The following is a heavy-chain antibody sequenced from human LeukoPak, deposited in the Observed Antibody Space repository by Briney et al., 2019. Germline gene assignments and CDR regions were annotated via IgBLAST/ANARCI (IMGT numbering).Heavy chain of an antibody. CDR1: GFTFSNAW. CDR2: IKSKTDGGTT. V-gene: IGHV3-15*01. D-gene: IGHD3-10*01. J-gene: IGHJ4*02. CDR3: TTQTMVRGVIDY. Sequence: GGSLRLSCAASGFTFSNAWMSWVRQAPGKGLEWVGRIKSKTDGGTTDYAARVKGRFTISRDDSKNTVYLKMNRLKTEETAVYYCTTQTMVRGVIDYWGQGTLVTVSS.